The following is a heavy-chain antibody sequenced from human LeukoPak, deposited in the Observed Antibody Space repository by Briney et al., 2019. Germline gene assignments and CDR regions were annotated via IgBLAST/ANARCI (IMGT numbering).Heavy chain of an antibody. D-gene: IGHD2/OR15-2a*01. CDR1: GGSISRGSYY. V-gene: IGHV4-61*02. CDR3: ARDSTIVRFYW. J-gene: IGHJ4*02. CDR2: IYTSGNI. Sequence: SETLSLTCTVSGGSISRGSYYWSWIRQPAGKGLEWIGRIYTSGNINYNPSLKSRVSISVDTSKNQFSLKLSSVTAADTAVYYRARDSTIVRFYWWGQGTLVTVSS.